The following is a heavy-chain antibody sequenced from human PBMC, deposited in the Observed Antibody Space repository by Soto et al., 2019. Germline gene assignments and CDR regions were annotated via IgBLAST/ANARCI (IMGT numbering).Heavy chain of an antibody. D-gene: IGHD1-26*01. CDR2: ISSDETIV. J-gene: IGHJ4*02. CDR1: GYTFRGYG. Sequence: EVQVVASGGGLVQPGGSLRLSCEGFGYTFRGYGMIWVRQAPGKGLECVSYISSDETIVNYAYSVKGRFTISRDSAKNSLFLQMNRRRDEATAVYYCGRGGGVGTTWGYYWGQGAQVNVSS. V-gene: IGHV3-48*02. CDR3: GRGGGVGTTWGYY.